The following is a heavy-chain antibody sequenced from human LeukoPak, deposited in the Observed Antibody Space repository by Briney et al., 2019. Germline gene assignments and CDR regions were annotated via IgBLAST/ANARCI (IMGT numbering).Heavy chain of an antibody. V-gene: IGHV3-30-3*01. Sequence: PGRSLRLSCAASGFTFSSYDMHWVRQAPGKGLEWVAVISYDGSNKYYADSVKGRFTISRDNSKNTLYLQMNSLRAEDTAVYYCARFSSTPDWGQGTLVTVSS. CDR3: ARFSSTPD. CDR1: GFTFSSYD. D-gene: IGHD6-6*01. CDR2: ISYDGSNK. J-gene: IGHJ4*02.